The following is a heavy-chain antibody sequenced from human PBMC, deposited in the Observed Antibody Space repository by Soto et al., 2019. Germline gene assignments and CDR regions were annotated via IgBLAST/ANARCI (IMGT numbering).Heavy chain of an antibody. J-gene: IGHJ6*02. CDR2: IFYSGST. V-gene: IGHV4-30-4*01. CDR3: ARVVYDYYGMDV. Sequence: PSETLSVTCTVSGGSITSGDHFWTWISQPPGKGLEWMGHIFYSGSTYHNPSLKRRVTMSVDTSNNQFSLKLSSVTAADTAVYYCARVVYDYYGMDVWGQGITVTVSS. CDR1: GGSITSGDHF.